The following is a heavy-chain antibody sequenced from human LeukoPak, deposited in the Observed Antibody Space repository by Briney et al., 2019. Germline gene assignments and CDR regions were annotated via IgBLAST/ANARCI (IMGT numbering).Heavy chain of an antibody. J-gene: IGHJ4*02. D-gene: IGHD6-19*01. CDR3: ARHRDPEAGSSDY. V-gene: IGHV4-39*01. CDR1: GGSISSGYH. Sequence: SETLSLTCTVSGGSISSGYHWGWIRQPPGKGLEWIGSIYYSGTTYYNPSLKSRVTISVDTSKNQFSLKLSSVTAADTAVYYCARHRDPEAGSSDYWGQGTLVTVSS. CDR2: IYYSGTT.